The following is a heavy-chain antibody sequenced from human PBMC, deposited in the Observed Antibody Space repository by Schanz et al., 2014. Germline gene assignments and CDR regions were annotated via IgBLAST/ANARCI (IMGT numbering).Heavy chain of an antibody. CDR3: AREDCSATSCYFRY. V-gene: IGHV3-30-3*01. Sequence: QGQLVESGGGVVQPGRSLRLSCAASGFTFSSYAMHWVRQAPGKGLEWVAVMSYDGSNKYYADSVKGRFTISRDTPKNTLYVQMNSLRAEDTAVYYCAREDCSATSCYFRYWGQGTLVTVSS. CDR2: MSYDGSNK. CDR1: GFTFSSYA. D-gene: IGHD2-21*01. J-gene: IGHJ4*02.